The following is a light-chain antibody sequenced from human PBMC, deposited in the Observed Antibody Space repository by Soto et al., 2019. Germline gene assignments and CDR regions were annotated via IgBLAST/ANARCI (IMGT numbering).Light chain of an antibody. CDR2: AAS. J-gene: IGKJ5*01. V-gene: IGKV1-12*01. Sequence: DIQMTQSPSSVSASVGDRVTFTCRASQGLSSRLAWYQQRPGKAPTLLIYAASSLQTGVSSRFSGSGSGTDFTLTISNLQPEDSATYYCQQGYSFPFTFGLGTRLEIK. CDR1: QGLSSR. CDR3: QQGYSFPFT.